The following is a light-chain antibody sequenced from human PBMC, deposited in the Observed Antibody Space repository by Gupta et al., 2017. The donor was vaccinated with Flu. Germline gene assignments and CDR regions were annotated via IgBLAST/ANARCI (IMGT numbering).Light chain of an antibody. CDR3: QVWDSSSDHVV. Sequence: SYVMTQPPSVSVAQGQTARNTCGGNTIGSKSVEWSQQKSGQAPVLVVHDDSDRPSGIPERFSGSNSGNTATPTISRVEAGDEADYYCQVWDSSSDHVVFGGGTKLTVL. CDR1: TIGSKS. V-gene: IGLV3-21*02. J-gene: IGLJ2*01. CDR2: DDS.